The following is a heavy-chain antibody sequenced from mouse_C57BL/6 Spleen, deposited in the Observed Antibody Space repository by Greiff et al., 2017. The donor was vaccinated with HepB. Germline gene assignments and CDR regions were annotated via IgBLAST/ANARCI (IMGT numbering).Heavy chain of an antibody. J-gene: IGHJ1*03. CDR1: GYTFTSYW. Sequence: VQLQQPGAELVKPGASVKMSCKASGYTFTSYWITWVKQRPGQGLEWIGDIYPGSGSTNYNEKFKSKATLTVDTSSSTAYMQLSSLTSDDSAVYYCSRGETPGEYDEWYFDVWGTGTTVTVSS. CDR3: SRGETPGEYDEWYFDV. D-gene: IGHD2-14*01. CDR2: IYPGSGST. V-gene: IGHV1-55*01.